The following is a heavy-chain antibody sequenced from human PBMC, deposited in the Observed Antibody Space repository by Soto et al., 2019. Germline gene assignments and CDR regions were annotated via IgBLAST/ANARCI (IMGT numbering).Heavy chain of an antibody. CDR1: GFTFSSYA. CDR2: ISGSGGST. J-gene: IGHJ4*02. D-gene: IGHD6-19*01. Sequence: EVQLLESGGGLVQPAGSLRLSCAASGFTFSSYAMSWVRQAPGKGLEWVSGISGSGGSTYYADSVKGRFTISRDNSKNTLYLQMNSLRAEDTAVYYCPKGAVAPHNFDYWGQGTLVTVSS. V-gene: IGHV3-23*01. CDR3: PKGAVAPHNFDY.